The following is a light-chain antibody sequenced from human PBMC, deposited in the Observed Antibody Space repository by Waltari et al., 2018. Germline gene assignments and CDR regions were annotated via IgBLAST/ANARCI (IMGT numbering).Light chain of an antibody. CDR2: DAS. V-gene: IGKV3-20*01. Sequence: EIVLTQSPGTLSLSPGERATLFCRASQSVTRTLAWYQQKPGQAPRLLIYDASIRATGIPDRFSGSGYGTDFSLTISRLEPEDFAVYYCQKYGTLPATFGQGTKVEIK. J-gene: IGKJ1*01. CDR1: QSVTRT. CDR3: QKYGTLPAT.